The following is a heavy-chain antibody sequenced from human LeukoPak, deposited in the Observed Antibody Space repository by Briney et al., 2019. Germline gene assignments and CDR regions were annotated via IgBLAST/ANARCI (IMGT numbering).Heavy chain of an antibody. D-gene: IGHD3-22*01. CDR2: IYYSGST. CDR1: GGSVSSGSYY. Sequence: SETLSPTCTVSGGSVSSGSYYWSWIRQPPGKGLEWIGYIYYSGSTNYNPSLKSRVTISVDTSKNQFSLKLSSVTAADTAVYYCARVPYYYDSSGYAFDIWGQGTMVTVSS. CDR3: ARVPYYYDSSGYAFDI. J-gene: IGHJ3*02. V-gene: IGHV4-61*01.